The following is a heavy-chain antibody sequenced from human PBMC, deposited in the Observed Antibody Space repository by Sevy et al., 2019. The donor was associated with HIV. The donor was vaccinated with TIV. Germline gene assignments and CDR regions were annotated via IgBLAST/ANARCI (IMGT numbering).Heavy chain of an antibody. CDR2: IYYNGHI. V-gene: IGHV4-59*08. CDR1: GGSITSLY. J-gene: IGHJ4*02. D-gene: IGHD1-26*01. CDR3: AGENAWGRGYS. Sequence: SETLSLTCTVSGGSITSLYWNWIRQPPGKGLEWLANIYYNGHINYNPSLKSRVTFSLDTSKNQFSLRLGSVTAADTAMYYCAGENAWGRGYSWGQGTLVTVSS.